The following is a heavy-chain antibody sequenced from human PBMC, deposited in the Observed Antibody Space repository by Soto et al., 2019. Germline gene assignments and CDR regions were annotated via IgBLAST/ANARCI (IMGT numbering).Heavy chain of an antibody. D-gene: IGHD3-16*01. CDR2: INAGNGNT. CDR1: GYTFTSYA. Sequence: ASVKVSCKASGYTFTSYAMHWVRQAPGQRLEWMGWINAGNGNTKYSQKFQGRVTITRDTSASTAYMELSSVTAADTAVYYCARGQIVPYDYIWGSYLPYYFDYWGQGTLVTVSS. V-gene: IGHV1-3*01. CDR3: ARGQIVPYDYIWGSYLPYYFDY. J-gene: IGHJ4*02.